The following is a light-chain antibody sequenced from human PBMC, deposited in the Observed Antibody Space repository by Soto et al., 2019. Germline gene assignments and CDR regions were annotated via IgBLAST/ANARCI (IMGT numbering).Light chain of an antibody. Sequence: DVQMPQSPSSLSASVGDTVTITCRASQSISVHLNWYQQKGGKVPKLLIYAASNLYSGVPSRFSGSGSETDFALTISSLQPEDFATYYCQQSYITPSTFGQGTRLEIK. CDR2: AAS. J-gene: IGKJ2*01. V-gene: IGKV1-39*01. CDR1: QSISVH. CDR3: QQSYITPST.